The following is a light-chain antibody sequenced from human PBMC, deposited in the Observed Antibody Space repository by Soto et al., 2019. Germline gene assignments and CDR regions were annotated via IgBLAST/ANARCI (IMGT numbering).Light chain of an antibody. J-gene: IGLJ1*01. Sequence: SYELTQPPSVSVAPEKTATITCGGNNIGNKRVHWYRQKSGQAPVLLISYDSDRPSGIPERFSGSNSENTATLTISRVEAGDEADYYCQVWDIMTDNYVFGSGTKVTVL. CDR1: NIGNKR. CDR2: YDS. CDR3: QVWDIMTDNYV. V-gene: IGLV3-21*04.